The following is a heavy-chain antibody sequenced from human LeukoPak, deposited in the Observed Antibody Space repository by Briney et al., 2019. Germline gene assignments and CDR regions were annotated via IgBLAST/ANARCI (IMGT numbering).Heavy chain of an antibody. CDR2: IQYDGNNK. CDR3: AKAAEMATIKHFQH. D-gene: IGHD5-24*01. CDR1: GFTFSSYG. Sequence: GGSLRLSCAASGFTFSSYGMHWVRQAPGKGLEWMAFIQYDGNNKYYADSVKGRFTISRDNSKNTLYLQMNSLRAEDTAVYYCAKAAEMATIKHFQHWGQGTLVTVSS. V-gene: IGHV3-30*02. J-gene: IGHJ1*01.